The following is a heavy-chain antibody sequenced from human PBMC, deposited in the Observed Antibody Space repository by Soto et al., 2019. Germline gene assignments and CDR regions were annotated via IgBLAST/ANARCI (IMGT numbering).Heavy chain of an antibody. CDR2: ISYDGSNK. CDR1: GFTFSSYG. CDR3: AKALLSITFGGVQATDY. D-gene: IGHD3-16*01. Sequence: GGSLRLSCAASGFTFSSYGMHWVRQAPGKGLEWVAVISYDGSNKYYADSVKGRFTISRDNSKNTLYLQMNSLRAEDTAVYYCAKALLSITFGGVQATDYWSQGTLVTVSS. J-gene: IGHJ4*02. V-gene: IGHV3-30*18.